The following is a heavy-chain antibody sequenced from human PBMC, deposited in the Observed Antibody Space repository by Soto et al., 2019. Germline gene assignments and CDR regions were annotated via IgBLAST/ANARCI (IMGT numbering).Heavy chain of an antibody. CDR2: IYTSGGT. D-gene: IGHD6-13*01. Sequence: QVQLQESGPGLVKPSETLSLSCTVSNGSLSNAYWNWIRQPAGKGLEWIGRIYTSGGTKYNPSLRSRVTLSVETSKNQFSLKLNSVKAGDPAVYYGARSSHKERGFNPWGQGTLVTVSS. V-gene: IGHV4-4*07. J-gene: IGHJ5*02. CDR3: ARSSHKERGFNP. CDR1: NGSLSNAY.